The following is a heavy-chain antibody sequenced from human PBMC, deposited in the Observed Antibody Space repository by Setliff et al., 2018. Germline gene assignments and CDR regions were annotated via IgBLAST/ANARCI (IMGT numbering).Heavy chain of an antibody. J-gene: IGHJ3*01. CDR3: ARGRDGYTSNAFEF. Sequence: ASVKVSCKASGYILNSYGVSWVRQAPGQGLEWMGGIIPLLETAKYAQNFQGRVTITADELTRTVYMELSSLRSEDTAIYYCARGRDGYTSNAFEFWGQGTMVTVSS. D-gene: IGHD5-12*01. CDR2: IIPLLETA. V-gene: IGHV1-69*13. CDR1: GYILNSYG.